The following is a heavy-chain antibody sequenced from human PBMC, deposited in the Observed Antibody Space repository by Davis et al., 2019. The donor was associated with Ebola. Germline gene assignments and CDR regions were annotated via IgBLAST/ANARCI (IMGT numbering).Heavy chain of an antibody. D-gene: IGHD2-15*01. CDR3: AGFLSAAKGYYYYGMDV. Sequence: ASVQVSCNASGYTFIGYYMHWVRQAPAQGLEWMGWVNPHSGGTHCAQKFQGRVTMTRDTSISTAYMELSSLTSDDTAVYYCAGFLSAAKGYYYYGMDVWGQGTTVTVSS. CDR2: VNPHSGGT. J-gene: IGHJ6*02. CDR1: GYTFIGYY. V-gene: IGHV1-2*02.